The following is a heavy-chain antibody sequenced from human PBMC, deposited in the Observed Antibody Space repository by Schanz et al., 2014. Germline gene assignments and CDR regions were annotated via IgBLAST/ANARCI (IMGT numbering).Heavy chain of an antibody. Sequence: QVQLVESGGGVVQPGTSLRLSCAASGFTFRGHAMHWVRQAPGKGLEWVAVTSKDGSDTYYADSVKGRFTISRDNSKNTLYLQMNSLRAEDTAVYYCASESPFGDDCFDPWGQGTLVSVSS. CDR3: ASESPFGDDCFDP. D-gene: IGHD2-21*01. CDR2: TSKDGSDT. J-gene: IGHJ5*02. CDR1: GFTFRGHA. V-gene: IGHV3-30*04.